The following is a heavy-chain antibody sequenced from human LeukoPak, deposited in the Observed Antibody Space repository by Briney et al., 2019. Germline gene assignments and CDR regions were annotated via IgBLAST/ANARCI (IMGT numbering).Heavy chain of an antibody. D-gene: IGHD3-16*01. J-gene: IGHJ4*02. CDR3: ASHTWGDFDY. Sequence: PGGPLRLSCAASGFTFSSYAMHWVRQAPGKGLEWVAVISYDGSNKYYADSVKGRFTISRDNSKNTLYLQMNSLRAEDTAVYYCASHTWGDFDYWGQGTLVTVSS. CDR1: GFTFSSYA. CDR2: ISYDGSNK. V-gene: IGHV3-30-3*01.